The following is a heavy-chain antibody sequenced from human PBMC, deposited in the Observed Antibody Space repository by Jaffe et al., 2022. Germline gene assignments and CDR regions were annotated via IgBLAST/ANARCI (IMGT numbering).Heavy chain of an antibody. D-gene: IGHD2-2*01. CDR2: ISSSSSYI. J-gene: IGHJ3*02. Sequence: EVQLVESGGGLVKPGGSLRLSCAASGFTFSSYSMNWVRQAPGKGLEWVSSISSSSSYIYYADSVKGRFTISRDNAKNSLYLQMNSLRAEDTAVYYCAGVAYCSSTSCNDAFDIWGQGTMVTVSS. V-gene: IGHV3-21*01. CDR1: GFTFSSYS. CDR3: AGVAYCSSTSCNDAFDI.